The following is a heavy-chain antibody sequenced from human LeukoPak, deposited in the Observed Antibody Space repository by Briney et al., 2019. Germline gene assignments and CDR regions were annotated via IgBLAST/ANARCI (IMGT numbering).Heavy chain of an antibody. D-gene: IGHD3-22*01. J-gene: IGHJ4*02. V-gene: IGHV1-24*01. CDR1: GSTLSKIS. CDR3: ATGAIVFDS. CDR2: VGHEDGTT. Sequence: ASVKVSRKVSGSTLSKISIDWVRQAPGKGPEWMGSVGHEDGTTIHAQKFQGRFNMTVDTATDTAYMEMSSLMSEDTAIYYCATGAIVFDSWGQGTLVTVSS.